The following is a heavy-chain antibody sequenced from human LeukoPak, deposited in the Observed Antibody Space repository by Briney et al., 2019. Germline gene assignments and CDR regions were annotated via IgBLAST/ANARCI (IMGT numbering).Heavy chain of an antibody. CDR2: MNPNSGNT. CDR1: GYTSTSYD. J-gene: IGHJ5*02. V-gene: IGHV1-8*03. CDR3: ARAPPRARAPLCFGDP. D-gene: IGHD3-10*01. Sequence: ASVKVSCKASGYTSTSYDINCVRQATGQGLEWMGWMNPNSGNTGYAQKFQGRVTITRNTSISTAYMELSSLRSEDTAVYYCARAPPRARAPLCFGDPWGQGTLVTVSS.